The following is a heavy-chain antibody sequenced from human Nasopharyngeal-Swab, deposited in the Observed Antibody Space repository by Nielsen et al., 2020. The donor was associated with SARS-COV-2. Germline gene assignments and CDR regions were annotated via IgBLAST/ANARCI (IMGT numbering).Heavy chain of an antibody. Sequence: GGSLRLSCAASGFTFSNFAMSWVRQAPGKGLEWVSAISGGSDSTYYTDSVRGRFTISRDNSKNTLNLQMNNLRAEDTAVYYCARDLHGDYALDYWGQGTLVTVSS. CDR3: ARDLHGDYALDY. J-gene: IGHJ4*02. V-gene: IGHV3-23*01. D-gene: IGHD4-17*01. CDR1: GFTFSNFA. CDR2: ISGGSDST.